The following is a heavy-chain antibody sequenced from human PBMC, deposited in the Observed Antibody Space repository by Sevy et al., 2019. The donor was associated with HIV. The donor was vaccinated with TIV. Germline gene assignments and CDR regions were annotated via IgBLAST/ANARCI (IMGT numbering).Heavy chain of an antibody. J-gene: IGHJ6*02. CDR2: MNPNSGNT. CDR3: ARGDFWSGYYVRVYYYYGMDV. D-gene: IGHD3-3*01. V-gene: IGHV1-8*01. Sequence: ASVKVSCKASGYTFTSYDINWVRQATGQGLEWMGWMNPNSGNTGYAQKFQGRVTMTRNTSISTAYMELSSLRSEDTAVYYCARGDFWSGYYVRVYYYYGMDVWGQRTTVTVSS. CDR1: GYTFTSYD.